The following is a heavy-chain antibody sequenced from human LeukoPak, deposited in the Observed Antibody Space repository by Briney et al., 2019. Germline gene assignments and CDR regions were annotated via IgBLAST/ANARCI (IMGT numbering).Heavy chain of an antibody. CDR3: ARKPSYYYASSGYAHFDY. Sequence: SETLSLTCGVSGGSITTTNFWSWVRQPPGGGLEWIGEISLRGRTQYNPSLKSRVNISIDESKNHLYLSLASVTAADTAVYYCARKPSYYYASSGYAHFDYWGQGTLVTVSS. CDR2: ISLRGRT. D-gene: IGHD3-22*01. V-gene: IGHV4-4*02. J-gene: IGHJ4*02. CDR1: GGSITTTNF.